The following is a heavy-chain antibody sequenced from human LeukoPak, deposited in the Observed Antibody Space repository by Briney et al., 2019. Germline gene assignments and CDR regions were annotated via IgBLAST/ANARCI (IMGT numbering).Heavy chain of an antibody. D-gene: IGHD3-9*01. CDR3: ARDTYDILSGYYTGQHP. CDR1: GVSISSFC. CDR2: IYDSGST. Sequence: SSETLSLTCTASGVSISSFCWSWIRQPPGRGLEWIGYIYDSGSTNYNPSLKSRVTISVDTSKKQFSLKLSSVTAADTAVYYCARDTYDILSGYYTGQHPWGQGTLVTVSS. J-gene: IGHJ5*02. V-gene: IGHV4-59*01.